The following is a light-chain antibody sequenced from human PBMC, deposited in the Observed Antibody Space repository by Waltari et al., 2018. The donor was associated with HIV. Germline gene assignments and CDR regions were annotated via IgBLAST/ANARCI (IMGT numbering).Light chain of an antibody. J-gene: IGLJ1*01. CDR2: YDD. V-gene: IGLV1-36*01. CDR1: SSNLRINA. CDR3: AAWDDSLNGYV. Sequence: QSVLTQPPSVSEPPRPRVTISCSGRSSNLRINAVNLYQQVPGKSPKLLIYYDDLLSSGVSDRFSASKSGTSASLAIRGLQSEDEADYYCAAWDDSLNGYVFGSGTKVTVL.